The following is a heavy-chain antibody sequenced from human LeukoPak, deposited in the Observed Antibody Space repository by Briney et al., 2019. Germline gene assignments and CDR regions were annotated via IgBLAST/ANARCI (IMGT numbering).Heavy chain of an antibody. CDR2: TSSDGTNK. D-gene: IGHD3-10*01. V-gene: IGHV3-30-3*01. CDR3: DYRGT. Sequence: GGSLRLSCAASGFTFSSYATHWVRQAPGKGLEWVAVTSSDGTNKYYADSVRGRFTISRDRDSGKILVYLDMNTLRDEDTGVYYCDYRGTWGPGTLVTVSS. J-gene: IGHJ5*02. CDR1: GFTFSSYA.